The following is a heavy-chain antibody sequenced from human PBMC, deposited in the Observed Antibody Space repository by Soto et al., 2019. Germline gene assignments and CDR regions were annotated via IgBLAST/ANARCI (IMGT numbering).Heavy chain of an antibody. CDR3: AWGAHMITFGGVISESYYMDV. CDR1: GGSFSGYY. V-gene: IGHV4-34*01. D-gene: IGHD3-16*02. CDR2: INHSGST. Sequence: SETLSLTCAVYGGSFSGYYWSWIRQPPGKGLEWIGEINHSGSTNYNPSLKSRVTISVDTSKNQFSLKLSSVTAADTAVYYCAWGAHMITFGGVISESYYMDVWGKGTTVTVSS. J-gene: IGHJ6*03.